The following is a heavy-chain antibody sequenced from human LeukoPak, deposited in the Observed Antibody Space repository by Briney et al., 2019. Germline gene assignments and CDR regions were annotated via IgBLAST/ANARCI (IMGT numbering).Heavy chain of an antibody. Sequence: ASVKVPCKASGYTFTSYAMHWVRQAPGQRLEWMGWINAGNGNTKYSQKFQGRVTITRDTSASTAYMELSSLRSEDTAVYYCARGYCSGGSCDTPYYYYGMDVWGKGTTVTVSS. V-gene: IGHV1-3*01. J-gene: IGHJ6*04. CDR2: INAGNGNT. CDR1: GYTFTSYA. D-gene: IGHD2-15*01. CDR3: ARGYCSGGSCDTPYYYYGMDV.